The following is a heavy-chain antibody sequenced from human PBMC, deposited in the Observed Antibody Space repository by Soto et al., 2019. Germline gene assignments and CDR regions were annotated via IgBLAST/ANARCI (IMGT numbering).Heavy chain of an antibody. D-gene: IGHD1-26*01. J-gene: IGHJ4*02. V-gene: IGHV3-23*01. CDR2: LSGSGGTT. CDR3: ARDSEIVGATPPHEC. CDR1: GFTFSSYA. Sequence: PGWSLRLSCAASGFTFSSYAMSWVRQAPGKGLEWVSALSGSGGTTYYADSVKGRFTISRDNSKNTLFLQMNSLRAEDTAIYYCARDSEIVGATPPHECWGKGTLVTVSS.